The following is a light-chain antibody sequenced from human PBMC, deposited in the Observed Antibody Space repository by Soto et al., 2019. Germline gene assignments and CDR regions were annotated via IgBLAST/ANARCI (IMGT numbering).Light chain of an antibody. CDR2: DTY. CDR3: QHRNSWPHTFT. V-gene: IGKV3-11*01. Sequence: EIVFTHSPSTLSLSPGERATLSCRASQSVGSFLAWYQQKPGQAPSLLIYDTYIRATGIPARFSGSGSGTDSNLTLSSLEPEDFAVYYCQHRNSWPHTFTFGRGTRLEIK. CDR1: QSVGSF. J-gene: IGKJ5*01.